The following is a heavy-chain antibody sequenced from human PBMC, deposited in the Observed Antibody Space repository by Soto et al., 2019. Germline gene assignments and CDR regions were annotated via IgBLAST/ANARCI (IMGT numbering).Heavy chain of an antibody. V-gene: IGHV4-30-4*01. D-gene: IGHD3-22*01. CDR3: ARAVVTYYDSSGYYRGEHYFDY. CDR1: GGSISSGXXX. Sequence: QVQLQESGPGLVKPSQTLSLTCTVSGGSISSGXXXXXXXXXXXXXXLEWIGXXXXSGSTYYNPSLKSRVIISVDTSKNQFSLKLSSVTAADTAVYYCARAVVTYYDSSGYYRGEHYFDYWGQGTLVTVSS. CDR2: XXXSGST. J-gene: IGHJ4*02.